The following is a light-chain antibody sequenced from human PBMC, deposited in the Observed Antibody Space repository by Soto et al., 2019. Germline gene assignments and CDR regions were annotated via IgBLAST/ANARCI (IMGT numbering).Light chain of an antibody. J-gene: IGKJ1*01. Sequence: EIVMTQSPATLSVSPGERATLSCRASQSVSSNLAWYQQKPGQSPRLLISGASTRATAFPARFSGSGSRTEFTLTISSLPSEDFAVYYRQQYNNWPPTFGQGTKVEIK. V-gene: IGKV3-15*01. CDR3: QQYNNWPPT. CDR2: GAS. CDR1: QSVSSN.